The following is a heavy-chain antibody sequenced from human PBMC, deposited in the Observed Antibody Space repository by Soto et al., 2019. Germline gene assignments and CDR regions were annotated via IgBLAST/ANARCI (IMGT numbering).Heavy chain of an antibody. D-gene: IGHD1-1*01. CDR1: GVSINSGGYY. CDR2: IYYTGPT. V-gene: IGHV4-31*03. J-gene: IGHJ3*02. Sequence: QVQLQGSGPGLVKPSQTLSLTCSVSGVSINSGGYYWSWIRHHPGKGLVWIGYIYYTGPTFYNRSLKSRVAMSLDTSKNQFSLKLGSVTAADTAVYYCARGSQLERDALDIWGQGTMVTVSS. CDR3: ARGSQLERDALDI.